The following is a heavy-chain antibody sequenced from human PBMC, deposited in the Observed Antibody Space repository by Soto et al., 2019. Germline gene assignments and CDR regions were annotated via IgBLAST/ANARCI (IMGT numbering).Heavy chain of an antibody. V-gene: IGHV3-23*01. J-gene: IGHJ6*02. CDR1: AFTFSTYA. Sequence: EVQLLESGGGLVQPGGSLRLSCVASAFTFSTYAMSWVRQAPREGLEWVSVVSGSGGTTYYADSVKGRFTISRDNSKNTLYLQMNSLRAEDSATYYCARYCSPTSCTIRYGMDVWGQGTTVTVSS. CDR3: ARYCSPTSCTIRYGMDV. D-gene: IGHD2-2*01. CDR2: VSGSGGTT.